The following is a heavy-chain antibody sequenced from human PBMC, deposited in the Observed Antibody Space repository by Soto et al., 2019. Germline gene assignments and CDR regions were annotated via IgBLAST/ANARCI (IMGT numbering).Heavy chain of an antibody. CDR3: ARVPYDILTGYGNWFEP. J-gene: IGHJ5*02. V-gene: IGHV1-18*01. CDR1: GYTFTSYG. Sequence: GASMQVSCKASGYTFTSYGISWVRQAPGQGLEWMGWISAYNGNTNYAQKLQGRVTMTTDTSTSTAYMELRSLRSDDTAVYYCARVPYDILTGYGNWFEPCGQGTLVSVSS. D-gene: IGHD3-9*01. CDR2: ISAYNGNT.